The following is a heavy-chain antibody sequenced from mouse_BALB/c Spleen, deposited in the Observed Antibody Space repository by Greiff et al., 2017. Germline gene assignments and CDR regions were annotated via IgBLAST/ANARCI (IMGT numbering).Heavy chain of an antibody. CDR3: ARDGSSPYYYAMDY. CDR2: IDPANGNT. D-gene: IGHD1-1*01. CDR1: GFNIKDTY. J-gene: IGHJ4*01. V-gene: IGHV14-3*02. Sequence: VQLQQSGAELVKPGASVKLSCTASGFNIKDTYMHWVKQRPEQGLEWIGRIDPANGNTKYDPKFQGKATITADTSSNTAYLQLSSLTSEDNAVYYCARDGSSPYYYAMDYWGQGTSVTVSA.